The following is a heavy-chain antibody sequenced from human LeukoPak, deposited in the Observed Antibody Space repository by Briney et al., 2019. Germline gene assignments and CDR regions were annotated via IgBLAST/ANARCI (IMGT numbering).Heavy chain of an antibody. CDR1: GFTISHYG. Sequence: GGSLRLSCAGSGFTISHYGMHWVRQAPGKGLQWVAGISYDATSKYYPDSVKGRFTISRDYSKNTLYLQMNSLSSEDTAVYYCARGLWSKVFDLWGQGTLVTVSS. J-gene: IGHJ4*02. CDR2: ISYDATSK. D-gene: IGHD2-21*01. V-gene: IGHV3-30*03. CDR3: ARGLWSKVFDL.